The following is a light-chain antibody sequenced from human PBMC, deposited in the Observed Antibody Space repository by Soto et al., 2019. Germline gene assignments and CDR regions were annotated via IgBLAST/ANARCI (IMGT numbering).Light chain of an antibody. J-gene: IGKJ2*03. CDR1: QDISRW. Sequence: DIHITQSPPTLPASAGDRFTITCRASQDISRWLAWYQQKPGKAPELLIYDVSTLQGGVPSRFSGTGSGTEFTLTISSLQPEDFATYYCQQYNAYYSFGQGT. CDR3: QQYNAYYS. CDR2: DVS. V-gene: IGKV1-5*01.